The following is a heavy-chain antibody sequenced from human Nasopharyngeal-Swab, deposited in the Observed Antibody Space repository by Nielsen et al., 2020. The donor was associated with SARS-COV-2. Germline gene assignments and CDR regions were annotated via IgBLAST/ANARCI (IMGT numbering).Heavy chain of an antibody. J-gene: IGHJ4*02. D-gene: IGHD2-21*02. CDR2: IRSKTYGGTT. CDR3: VAEVTGISLPY. Sequence: WIRQPPGKGLEWVGFIRSKTYGGTTDYAASVKGRFTISRDDSKSVAHLQLNSLKSEDTAVYYCVAEVTGISLPYWGQGTLVTVSS. V-gene: IGHV3-49*02.